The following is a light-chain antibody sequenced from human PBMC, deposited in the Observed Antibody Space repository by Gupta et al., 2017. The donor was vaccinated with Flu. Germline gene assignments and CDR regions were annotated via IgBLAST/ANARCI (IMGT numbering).Light chain of an antibody. Sequence: GKTTSITCSGDNGGDKYSSCYQQQPGQSPLLVVYQDSKRPAGIPGRFSGSNSGNTATLTISGPQAMEEADYYCQAGDSSTNYVCGTGTKVTVL. CDR2: QDS. J-gene: IGLJ1*01. CDR1: NGGDKY. CDR3: QAGDSSTNYV. V-gene: IGLV3-1*01.